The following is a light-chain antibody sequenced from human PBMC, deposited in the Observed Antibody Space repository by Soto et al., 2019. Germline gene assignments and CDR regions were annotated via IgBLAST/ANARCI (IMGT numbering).Light chain of an antibody. J-gene: IGLJ1*01. V-gene: IGLV2-14*01. CDR3: ISYTGSSTLYV. Sequence: QSALTQPASVSGSPGQSITISCTGTSRDVGGYNYVSWYQQHPGKAPKLIIYEVSTRPSGVSNRFSGSKSGNTASLTISGLQAEDEADYYCISYTGSSTLYVFGTGTKLTVL. CDR2: EVS. CDR1: SRDVGGYNY.